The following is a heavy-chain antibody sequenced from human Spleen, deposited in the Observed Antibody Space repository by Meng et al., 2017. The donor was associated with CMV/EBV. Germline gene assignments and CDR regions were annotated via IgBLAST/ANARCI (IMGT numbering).Heavy chain of an antibody. CDR3: ARGSAAGPGGLAN. J-gene: IGHJ4*02. CDR2: IIHSGGT. CDR1: GGSLRGYY. V-gene: IGHV4-34*01. Sequence: TCAVYGGSLRGYYWSWIRQTPGKGLEWIGEIIHSGGTNYNASLKSRVTISVDTSKNQFSLRLNSVAAADTAVYFCARGSAAGPGGLANWGQGTLVTVSS. D-gene: IGHD6-13*01.